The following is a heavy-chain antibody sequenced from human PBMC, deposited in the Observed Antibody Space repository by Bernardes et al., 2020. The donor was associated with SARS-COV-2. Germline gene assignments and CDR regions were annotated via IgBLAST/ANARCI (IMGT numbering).Heavy chain of an antibody. V-gene: IGHV3-30*03. CDR2: ISNDGSNK. Sequence: LRLSCAASAFTFSSYGMHWVRQAPGKGLEWVALISNDGSNKYYADSVKGRFTISRDNSKNTLYLQVNSLRAEDTAIYYCATTRNDYGDIVDHFQHWGQGTLVTVSS. CDR1: AFTFSSYG. J-gene: IGHJ1*01. CDR3: ATTRNDYGDIVDHFQH. D-gene: IGHD4-17*01.